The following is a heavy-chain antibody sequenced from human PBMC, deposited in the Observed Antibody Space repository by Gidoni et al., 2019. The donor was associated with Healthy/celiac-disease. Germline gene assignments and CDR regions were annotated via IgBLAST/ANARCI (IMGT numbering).Heavy chain of an antibody. CDR1: GGSISSRSYY. Sequence: QLQLQESGPGLVKPSETLSLTCTVSGGSISSRSYYWGWIRQLPGKGLEWIGSIYYSGSTYYNPSLKSRVTISVDTSKNQFSLKLSSVTAADTAVYYCARLSGLEPISYGMDVWGQGTTVTVSS. CDR2: IYYSGST. V-gene: IGHV4-39*01. CDR3: ARLSGLEPISYGMDV. D-gene: IGHD2-15*01. J-gene: IGHJ6*02.